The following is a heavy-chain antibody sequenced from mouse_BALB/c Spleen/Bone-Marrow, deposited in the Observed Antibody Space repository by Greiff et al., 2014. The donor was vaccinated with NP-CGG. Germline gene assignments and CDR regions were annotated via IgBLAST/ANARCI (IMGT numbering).Heavy chain of an antibody. CDR2: INPSTGYA. CDR3: ARDY. V-gene: IGHV1-7*01. J-gene: IGHJ2*01. CDR1: GYTFTDTW. Sequence: VQLQESGPELAKPGASVKMSCKASGYTFTDTWIHWIKQRPGQGLEWIGYINPSTGYAENNQNFKDKATLTVDKSSSTAYMQLSSLTSEDSAVYYCARDYWGQGTTLTVSS.